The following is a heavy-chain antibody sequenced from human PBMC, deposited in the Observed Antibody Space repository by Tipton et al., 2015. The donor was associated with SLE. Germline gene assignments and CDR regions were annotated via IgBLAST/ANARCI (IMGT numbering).Heavy chain of an antibody. J-gene: IGHJ4*02. CDR3: TRATSGMVIDF. CDR1: GGSISSSSYY. D-gene: IGHD5-18*01. CDR2: IYYSGST. V-gene: IGHV4-39*07. Sequence: TLSLTCTVSGGSISSSSYYWGWIRQPPGKGLEWIGSIYYSGSTYYNPSLKSRVTISVDTSKNQFSLKLNSVTAADTAVYYCTRATSGMVIDFWGQGTPVTVSS.